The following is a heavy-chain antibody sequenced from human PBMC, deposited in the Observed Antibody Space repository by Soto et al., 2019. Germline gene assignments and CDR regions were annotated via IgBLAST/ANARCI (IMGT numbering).Heavy chain of an antibody. D-gene: IGHD1-1*01. CDR3: ARDSEQLYPWIDP. CDR1: GGSSGSSSGY. CDR2: IKYSGTT. Sequence: SQTLCDTWTVAGGSSGSSSGYWGWIRKTPGKGLEWIASIKYSGTTFYNPSLKSRVTLSVDTSKNQFALKLSSVTAAETAVYSCARDSEQLYPWIDPCGQRPQVTVSS. J-gene: IGHJ5*02. V-gene: IGHV4-39*02.